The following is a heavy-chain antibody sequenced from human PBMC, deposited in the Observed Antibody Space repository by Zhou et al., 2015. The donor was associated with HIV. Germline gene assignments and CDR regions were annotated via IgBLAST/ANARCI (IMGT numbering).Heavy chain of an antibody. Sequence: QVQLVQSGAEVKKPGASVKVSCKASGYTFTSYYMHWVRQAPGQGLEWMGMINPSGGSTTYAQKFQGRVTMTRDTSTSTFYIELSSLRSEDTAVYYCARGRVPATASAFDIWGQGTMVTVSS. CDR3: ARGRVPATASAFDI. CDR1: GYTFTSYY. J-gene: IGHJ3*02. D-gene: IGHD2-2*01. CDR2: INPSGGST. V-gene: IGHV1-46*01.